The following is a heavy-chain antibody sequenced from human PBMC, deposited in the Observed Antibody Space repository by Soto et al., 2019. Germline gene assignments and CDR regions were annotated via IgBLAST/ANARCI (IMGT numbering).Heavy chain of an antibody. CDR2: INAGNGNT. CDR1: GYTFTSCA. Sequence: GASVKFSCKASGYTFTSCAMHCVGQAPGQRLEWMGWINAGNGNTKYSQKFQGRVTITRDTSASTAYMELSSLRSEDTAVYYCAGSYSSSDAFDIWGQGTMVTVSS. J-gene: IGHJ3*02. V-gene: IGHV1-3*01. D-gene: IGHD3-10*01. CDR3: AGSYSSSDAFDI.